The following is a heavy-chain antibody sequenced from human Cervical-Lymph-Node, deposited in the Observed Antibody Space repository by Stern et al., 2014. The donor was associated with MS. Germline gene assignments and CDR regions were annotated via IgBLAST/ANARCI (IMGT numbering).Heavy chain of an antibody. D-gene: IGHD1/OR15-1a*01. Sequence: VQLVESGPGLVKPSGTLSLTCAVSGGSISSDHWWTWVRQPPGRGLEWIGEIFHSGSTIYNPSLKSRVTMSVDKSKTHFSLKLTSVTAADTAVYYCATGRTALLDYWGQGTLVTVSS. J-gene: IGHJ4*02. CDR1: GGSISSDHW. V-gene: IGHV4-4*02. CDR3: ATGRTALLDY. CDR2: IFHSGST.